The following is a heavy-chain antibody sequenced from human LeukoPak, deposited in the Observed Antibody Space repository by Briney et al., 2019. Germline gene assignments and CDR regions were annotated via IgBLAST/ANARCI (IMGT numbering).Heavy chain of an antibody. D-gene: IGHD3-22*01. J-gene: IGHJ4*02. CDR2: IYYSGST. Sequence: SETLSLTCTVSGGSISSSSYYWGWIRQPPGKGLEWIGSIYYSGSTYYNPSLKSRVTISVDTSKNQFSLKLSSVTAADTAVYYCARHQSMIDLTSFDYWGQGTLVTVSS. CDR3: ARHQSMIDLTSFDY. V-gene: IGHV4-39*01. CDR1: GGSISSSSYY.